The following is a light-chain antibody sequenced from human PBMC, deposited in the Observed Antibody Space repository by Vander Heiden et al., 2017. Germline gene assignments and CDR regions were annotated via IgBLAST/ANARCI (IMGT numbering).Light chain of an antibody. CDR3: QQSDSTPCT. J-gene: IGKJ2*02. CDR1: QSISNY. V-gene: IGKV1-39*01. CDR2: AAS. Sequence: DIQMTQSPSSLSASVGDRVIITCRASQSISNYLNWYQQKPGKAPKLLIYAASSLQSGVPSRFSGSGSGTDFTLTISRLQPEDFATYYCQQSDSTPCTFGQGTKVDIK.